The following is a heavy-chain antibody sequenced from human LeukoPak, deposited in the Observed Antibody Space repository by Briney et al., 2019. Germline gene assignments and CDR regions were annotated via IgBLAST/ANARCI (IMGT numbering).Heavy chain of an antibody. V-gene: IGHV3-48*03. D-gene: IGHD1-26*01. Sequence: PGGSLRLSCAASGFTFSSSEMNWVRQAPGKGLEWVSYISSSGSTIYYADSVKGRFTISRDNAENSLYLQMNSLRAEDTAVYYCASAYCGSYYGQVDYWGQGTLVTVSS. CDR1: GFTFSSSE. CDR2: ISSSGSTI. CDR3: ASAYCGSYYGQVDY. J-gene: IGHJ4*02.